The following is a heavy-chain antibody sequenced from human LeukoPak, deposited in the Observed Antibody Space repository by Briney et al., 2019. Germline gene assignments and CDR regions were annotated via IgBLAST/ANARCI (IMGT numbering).Heavy chain of an antibody. J-gene: IGHJ5*02. CDR1: VFTFSRYS. V-gene: IGHV3-21*01. Sequence: GGSLRLSCAASVFTFSRYSMNSVREAPGKGLGWVSCISSSSSFISYAESVKGRFTISRDNAKNSLYLQMNSLGAEDTAVYYCAREPITMVRVRKPFDPWGQGTLVTVSS. CDR3: AREPITMVRVRKPFDP. D-gene: IGHD3-10*01. CDR2: ISSSSSFI.